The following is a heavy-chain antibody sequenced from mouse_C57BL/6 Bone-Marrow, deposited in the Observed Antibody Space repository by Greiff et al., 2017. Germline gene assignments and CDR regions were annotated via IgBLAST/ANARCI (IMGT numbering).Heavy chain of an antibody. J-gene: IGHJ1*03. D-gene: IGHD1-1*01. V-gene: IGHV5-9-1*02. CDR1: GFTFSSYA. CDR2: ISSGGDYI. CDR3: TRGRGYYYGSSPYWDFDV. Sequence: EVQRVESGEGLVKPGGSLKLSCAASGFTFSSYAMSWVRQTPEKRLEWVAYISSGGDYIYYADTVKGRFTISRDNARNTLYLQMSSLKSEDTAMYYCTRGRGYYYGSSPYWDFDVWGTGTTVTVSS.